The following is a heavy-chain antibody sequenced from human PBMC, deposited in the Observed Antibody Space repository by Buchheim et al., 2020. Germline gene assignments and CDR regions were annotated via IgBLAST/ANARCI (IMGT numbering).Heavy chain of an antibody. CDR2: IWSDGSKK. D-gene: IGHD3-22*01. Sequence: QVQLVELGGGVVQPGTSLRLSCVVFGFNFSAYGMHWVRQAPGKGLEWVAVIWSDGSKKFYADSVKGRFTISRDNSKNTLHLQMNSLRAEDTAVYYCARDGLSGYPADYWGQGAL. CDR1: GFNFSAYG. J-gene: IGHJ4*02. CDR3: ARDGLSGYPADY. V-gene: IGHV3-33*01.